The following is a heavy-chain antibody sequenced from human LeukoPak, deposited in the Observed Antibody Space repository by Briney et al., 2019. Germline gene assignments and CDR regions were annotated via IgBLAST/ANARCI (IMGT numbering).Heavy chain of an antibody. D-gene: IGHD6-6*01. CDR2: ISGSGGST. J-gene: IGHJ3*02. CDR3: AKVGYSSSSGALGAFDI. CDR1: GFTFSSYA. V-gene: IGHV3-23*01. Sequence: GGSLRLSCAASGFTFSSYAMSWVRQAPGKGLEGVSAISGSGGSTYYADSVKGRFTISRDNSKNTLYLQMNSLRAEDTAVYYCAKVGYSSSSGALGAFDIWGQGTMVTVSS.